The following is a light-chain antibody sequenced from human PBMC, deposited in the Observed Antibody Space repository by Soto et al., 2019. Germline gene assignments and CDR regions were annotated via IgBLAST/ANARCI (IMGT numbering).Light chain of an antibody. CDR2: SAS. J-gene: IGKJ1*01. CDR1: QSVSSN. Sequence: EIVMTQSPATLSVSPGERATLSCRASQSVSSNLAWYQRKPGQAPRLLIYSASTRGTGVPARFSGSGSGTEFTLTISSLQSEDFAVYYCQQYYNWAWTFGQGTKVDIK. V-gene: IGKV3-15*01. CDR3: QQYYNWAWT.